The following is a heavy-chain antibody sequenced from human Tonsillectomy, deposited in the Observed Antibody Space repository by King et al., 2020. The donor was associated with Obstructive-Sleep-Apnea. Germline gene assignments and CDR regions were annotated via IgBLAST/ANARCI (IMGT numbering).Heavy chain of an antibody. CDR3: ARRGSHEGIDY. CDR2: ISYDGSNK. Sequence: HVQLVESGGGVVQPWRSLRLSCAASRFTFSSYGMHWVRQAPGKGLEWVAVISYDGSNKYYADSVKGRFTISRDNSKNTLYLQMNSLRAEDTAVYYCARRGSHEGIDYWGQGTLVTVSS. CDR1: RFTFSSYG. J-gene: IGHJ4*02. V-gene: IGHV3-30*03. D-gene: IGHD1-26*01.